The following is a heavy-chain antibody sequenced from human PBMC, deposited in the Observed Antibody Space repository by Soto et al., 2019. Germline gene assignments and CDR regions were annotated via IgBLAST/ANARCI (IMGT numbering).Heavy chain of an antibody. V-gene: IGHV3-74*01. J-gene: IGHJ4*02. Sequence: EVRLVESGGGLVQPGGSLRLSCAASGFTFSSYWMHWVRQAPGKGLVWVSHINNDGNYTRYADSVKGRFTISRDNARDALYMQMNDLRPEDRAVYCCARLNEYNDHWGQGTLVTVSS. D-gene: IGHD1-1*01. CDR2: INNDGNYT. CDR3: ARLNEYNDH. CDR1: GFTFSSYW.